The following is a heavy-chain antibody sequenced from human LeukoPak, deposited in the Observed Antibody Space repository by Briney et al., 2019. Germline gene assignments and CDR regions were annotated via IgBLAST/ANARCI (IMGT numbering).Heavy chain of an antibody. Sequence: PGRSLRLSCAASGFTFSSYGMHWVRQAPGKGLEWVAVISYDGSNKYYADSVKGRFTISRDNSKNTLYLQMNSLRAEDTAVYYCAKGCSSTSCSMDVWGKGTTVTVSS. J-gene: IGHJ6*04. CDR1: GFTFSSYG. CDR3: AKGCSSTSCSMDV. D-gene: IGHD2-2*01. CDR2: ISYDGSNK. V-gene: IGHV3-30*18.